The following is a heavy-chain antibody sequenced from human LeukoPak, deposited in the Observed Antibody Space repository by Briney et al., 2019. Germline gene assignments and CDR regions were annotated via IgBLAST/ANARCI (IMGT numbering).Heavy chain of an antibody. D-gene: IGHD3-22*01. J-gene: IGHJ4*02. CDR1: GFTFSSYS. CDR2: ISYDGSNK. V-gene: IGHV3-30*18. CDR3: AKDHSSGYYCDY. Sequence: GGSLRLSCAASGFTFSSYSMNWVRQAPGKGLEWVAVISYDGSNKYYADSVKGRFTISRDNSKNTLYLQMNSLRAEDTAVYYCAKDHSSGYYCDYWGQGTLVTVSS.